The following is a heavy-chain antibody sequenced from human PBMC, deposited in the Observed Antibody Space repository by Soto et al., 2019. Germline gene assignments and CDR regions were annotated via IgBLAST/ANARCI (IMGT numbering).Heavy chain of an antibody. CDR1: GFTFSSYA. CDR2: ISGSGGST. Sequence: GGSLRLSCAASGFTFSSYAMSWVRQAPGKGLEWVSAISGSGGSTYYADSVKGRFTISRDNSKNTLYLQMNGLRVEDTAVYYCAKDMGQWVESFDDWGQGTLVTVSS. V-gene: IGHV3-23*01. CDR3: AKDMGQWVESFDD. J-gene: IGHJ4*01. D-gene: IGHD6-19*01.